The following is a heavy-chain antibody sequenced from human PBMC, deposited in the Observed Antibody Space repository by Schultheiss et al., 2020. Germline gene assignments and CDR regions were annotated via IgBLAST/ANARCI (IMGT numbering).Heavy chain of an antibody. CDR3: ARDSITYYYGSGSRSYYYYYGMDV. V-gene: IGHV3-30*03. CDR1: GFTFSSYG. Sequence: GGSLRLSCAASGFTFSSYGMHWVRQAPGKGLEWVAVISYDGSNKYYADSVKGRFTISRDNSKNTLYLQMNSLRAEDTAVYYCARDSITYYYGSGSRSYYYYYGMDVWGQGTTVTVSS. D-gene: IGHD3-10*01. J-gene: IGHJ6*02. CDR2: ISYDGSNK.